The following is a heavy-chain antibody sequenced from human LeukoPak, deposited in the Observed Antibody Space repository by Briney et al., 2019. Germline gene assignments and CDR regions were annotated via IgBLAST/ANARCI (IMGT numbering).Heavy chain of an antibody. V-gene: IGHV3-23*01. CDR3: AKDRTTM. D-gene: IGHD4/OR15-4a*01. Sequence: GGSLRLSCAASGFTFSSYPLSWVRQAPGKGLEWVASIAISADTTYYADSVKCRFTISRDNSKNTLYLQMNSLRAEDKAIYYCAKDRTTMWGQGTLVTVSS. CDR2: IAISADTT. CDR1: GFTFSSYP. J-gene: IGHJ4*02.